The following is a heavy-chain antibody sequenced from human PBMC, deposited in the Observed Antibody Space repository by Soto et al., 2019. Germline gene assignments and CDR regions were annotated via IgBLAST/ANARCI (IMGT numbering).Heavy chain of an antibody. CDR1: GFTFGSYA. CDR3: ATYREVLGYSYGLDY. J-gene: IGHJ4*02. CDR2: ISGSGGST. D-gene: IGHD5-18*01. V-gene: IGHV3-23*01. Sequence: ERTLRLSCAASGFTFGSYAMRWLRQAPGKGLEWVSAISGSGGSTYYADSVKGRFTISRDNSKNTLYLQMNSLRAEDTAVYYCATYREVLGYSYGLDYWGQGTLVTVSS.